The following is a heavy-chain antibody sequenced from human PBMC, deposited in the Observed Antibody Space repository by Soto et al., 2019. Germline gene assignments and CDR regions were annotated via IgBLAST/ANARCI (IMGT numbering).Heavy chain of an antibody. CDR1: GGSISSSSYY. CDR2: IYYSGST. CDR3: ARPTFYTAMVPD. D-gene: IGHD5-18*01. J-gene: IGHJ4*02. V-gene: IGHV4-39*01. Sequence: QLQLQESGPGLVKPSETLSLTCTVSGGSISSSSYYWGWIRQPPGKGLEWIGSIYYSGSTYYNPSPXSGXTISVDTSKTQFSLKLSPVTAADTAVYYCARPTFYTAMVPDWGQGTLVTVSS.